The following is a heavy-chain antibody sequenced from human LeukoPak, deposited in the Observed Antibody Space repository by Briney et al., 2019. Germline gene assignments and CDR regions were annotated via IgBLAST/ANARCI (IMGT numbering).Heavy chain of an antibody. V-gene: IGHV3-66*01. CDR1: GFTVSSNY. CDR2: IYSGDST. Sequence: GGSLRLSCAASGFTVSSNYMSWVRQAPGKGLEWVSVIYSGDSTYYADSVKGRFTISRDNSKNTLYFQMNSLRAEDTAVYYCARSSEIFGVVILFDYWGQGTLVTVSS. D-gene: IGHD3-3*01. J-gene: IGHJ4*02. CDR3: ARSSEIFGVVILFDY.